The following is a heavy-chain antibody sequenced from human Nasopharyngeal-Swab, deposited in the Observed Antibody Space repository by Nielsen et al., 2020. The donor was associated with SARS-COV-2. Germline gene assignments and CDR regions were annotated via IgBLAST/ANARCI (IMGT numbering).Heavy chain of an antibody. Sequence: SETLSLTCTVSGGSISSSSYYWGWIRQPPGKGLEWIGSIYYSGSTYYNPSLKSRVTISVDTSKNQFSLKLSSVTAADTAVYYCARERGPGGIWNYYYYYMDVWGKGTTVTVSS. J-gene: IGHJ6*03. CDR3: ARERGPGGIWNYYYYYMDV. CDR2: IYYSGST. D-gene: IGHD3-10*01. V-gene: IGHV4-39*07. CDR1: GGSISSSSYY.